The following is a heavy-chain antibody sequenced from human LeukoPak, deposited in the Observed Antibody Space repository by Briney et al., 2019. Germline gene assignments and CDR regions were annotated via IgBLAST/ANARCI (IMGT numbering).Heavy chain of an antibody. D-gene: IGHD3-10*01. CDR3: ARVWFGESYYFDY. Sequence: GGSLRLSCAASGFTFSSYSMNWVRQAPGKGLEWVSSISSSSSYIYYADSVKGRFTISRDNAKNSLYLQMNSLRAEDTAVYYCARVWFGESYYFDYWGQGTLVTVSS. CDR1: GFTFSSYS. CDR2: ISSSSSYI. J-gene: IGHJ4*02. V-gene: IGHV3-21*01.